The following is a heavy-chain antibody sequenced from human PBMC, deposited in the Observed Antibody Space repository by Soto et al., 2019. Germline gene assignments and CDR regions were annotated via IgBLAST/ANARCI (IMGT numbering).Heavy chain of an antibody. CDR1: GFIFNSYG. CDR2: ISGSGGFT. CDR3: AKDIIYDSSGYYYVSAFEI. V-gene: IGHV3-23*01. J-gene: IGHJ3*02. Sequence: GGSLRLSCAASGFIFNSYGMSWVRQAPGMGLEWVSVISGSGGFTYYADSVKGRFTISRDNSKNTLHLQMNSLRAEDTAVYYCAKDIIYDSSGYYYVSAFEIWGQGTMVTVSS. D-gene: IGHD3-22*01.